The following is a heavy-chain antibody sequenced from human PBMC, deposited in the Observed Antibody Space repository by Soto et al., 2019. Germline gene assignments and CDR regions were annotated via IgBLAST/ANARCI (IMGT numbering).Heavy chain of an antibody. CDR3: AKARGGVDCRGTSCYGGMDV. D-gene: IGHD2-2*01. CDR1: GFTFNSYA. J-gene: IGHJ6*02. Sequence: EVQLLESGGGLVQPGGSLRLSCAASGFTFNSYAMSWVRQAPGKGLEWVSGISGSGGSTYYADSVKGRFTISRDNSKKTLYLQRNSLRGEDTAVYYCAKARGGVDCRGTSCYGGMDVWGQGTTVTVSS. V-gene: IGHV3-23*01. CDR2: ISGSGGST.